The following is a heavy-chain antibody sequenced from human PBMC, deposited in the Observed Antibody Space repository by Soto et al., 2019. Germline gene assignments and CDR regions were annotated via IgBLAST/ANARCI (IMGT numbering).Heavy chain of an antibody. J-gene: IGHJ5*02. V-gene: IGHV4-30-4*01. CDR2: IYYSGST. D-gene: IGHD2-15*01. CDR3: ARVRGRLLRFDP. CDR1: GGSISSGDYY. Sequence: QLQESGPGLVKPSQTLSLTCTVSGGSISSGDYYWSWIRQPPGKGLEWIGYIYYSGSTNYNPSLKSRVTISVDTSKNQFSLKLSSVTAADTAVYYCARVRGRLLRFDPWGQGTLVTVSS.